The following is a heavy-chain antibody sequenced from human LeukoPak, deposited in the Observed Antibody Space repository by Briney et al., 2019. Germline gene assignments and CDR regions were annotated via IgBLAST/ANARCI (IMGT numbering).Heavy chain of an antibody. CDR1: GGTFSSYA. V-gene: IGHV1-69*05. J-gene: IGHJ3*02. CDR2: IIPIFGTA. Sequence: SVKVSCKASGGTFSSYAISWVLQAPGQGLEWMGGIIPIFGTANYAQKFQGRVTITTDESTSTAYMELSSLRSEDTAVYYCARDRWYSSSWYGPDAFDIWGQGTMVTVSS. CDR3: ARDRWYSSSWYGPDAFDI. D-gene: IGHD6-13*01.